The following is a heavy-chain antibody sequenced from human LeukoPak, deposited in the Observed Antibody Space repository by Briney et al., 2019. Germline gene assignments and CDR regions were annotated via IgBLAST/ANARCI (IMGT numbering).Heavy chain of an antibody. CDR2: ICSSSSYI. V-gene: IGHV3-21*01. Sequence: GGSLRLSCAASGFTFSSYSMNWVRQAPGKGLEWVSSICSSSSYIYYADSVKGRFTISRDNAKNSLYLQMNSLRAEDTAVYYCARGSYDYGDYVPYYYYYMDVWGKGTTVTVSS. J-gene: IGHJ6*03. CDR3: ARGSYDYGDYVPYYYYYMDV. CDR1: GFTFSSYS. D-gene: IGHD4-17*01.